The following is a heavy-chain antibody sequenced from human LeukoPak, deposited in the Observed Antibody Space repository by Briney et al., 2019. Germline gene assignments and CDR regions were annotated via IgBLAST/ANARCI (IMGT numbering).Heavy chain of an antibody. D-gene: IGHD5-24*01. CDR2: ISWNSGSI. V-gene: IGHV3-9*01. CDR3: VKGDGYNSAELDY. CDR1: GFTFDDYA. Sequence: QTGGSLRLSCAASGFTFDDYAMHWVRQAPGKGLEWVSGISWNSGSIGYADSVKGRFTISRDNAKNSLYLQMNSLRAEDTALYYCVKGDGYNSAELDYWGQGTLVTVSS. J-gene: IGHJ4*02.